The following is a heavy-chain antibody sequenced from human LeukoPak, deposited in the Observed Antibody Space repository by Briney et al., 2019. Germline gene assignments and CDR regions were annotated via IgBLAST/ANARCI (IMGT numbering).Heavy chain of an antibody. CDR2: ISGSGGST. J-gene: IGHJ4*02. CDR1: GFTFSSYG. CDR3: AKGHGSSWYTQIDY. V-gene: IGHV3-23*01. D-gene: IGHD6-13*01. Sequence: GGSLRLSCAASGFTFSSYGMSWVRQAPGKGLEWVSAISGSGGSTYYADSVKGRFTISRDNSKNTLYLQMNSLRAEDTAVYYCAKGHGSSWYTQIDYGGQGTLVTVSS.